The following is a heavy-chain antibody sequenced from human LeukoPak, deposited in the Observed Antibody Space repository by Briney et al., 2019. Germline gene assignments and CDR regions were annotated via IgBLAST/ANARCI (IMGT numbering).Heavy chain of an antibody. CDR2: IYYSGST. V-gene: IGHV4-59*01. D-gene: IGHD3-10*01. CDR3: ARGKDCYGSGSYYNYYYYGMDV. Sequence: SETLSLTCTVSGGSISSYYWSWIRQPPGKGLEWIGYIYYSGSTNYNPSLKSRVTISVDTSKNQFSLKLSSVTAADTAVYYCARGKDCYGSGSYYNYYYYGMDVWGQGTTVTVSS. J-gene: IGHJ6*02. CDR1: GGSISSYY.